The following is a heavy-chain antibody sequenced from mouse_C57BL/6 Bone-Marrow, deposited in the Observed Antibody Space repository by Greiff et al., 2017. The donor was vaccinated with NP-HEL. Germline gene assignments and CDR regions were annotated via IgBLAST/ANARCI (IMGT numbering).Heavy chain of an antibody. CDR2: IDPETGGT. CDR3: ARRVRGYAMDY. Sequence: VQLQQSGAELVRPGASVTLSCKASGYTFTDYEMHWVKQTPVHGLEWIGAIDPETGGTAYNQKFKGKAILTADKSSSTAYMELRSLTSEDSAVYYCARRVRGYAMDYWGQGTSGTVSS. J-gene: IGHJ4*01. CDR1: GYTFTDYE. V-gene: IGHV1-15*01. D-gene: IGHD2-14*01.